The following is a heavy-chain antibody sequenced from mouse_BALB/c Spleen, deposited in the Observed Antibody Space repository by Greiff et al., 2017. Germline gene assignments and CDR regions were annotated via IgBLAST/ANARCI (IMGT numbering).Heavy chain of an antibody. CDR2: ISSGGSYT. V-gene: IGHV5-6*01. D-gene: IGHD1-1*01. J-gene: IGHJ4*01. Sequence: EVKLVESGGDLVKPGGSLKLSCAASGFTFSSYGMSWVRQTPDKRLEWVATISSGGSYTYYPDSVKGRFTISRDNAKNTLYLQMSSLKSEDTAMYYCARHDYGSSSQYYAMDYWGQGTSVTVSS. CDR1: GFTFSSYG. CDR3: ARHDYGSSSQYYAMDY.